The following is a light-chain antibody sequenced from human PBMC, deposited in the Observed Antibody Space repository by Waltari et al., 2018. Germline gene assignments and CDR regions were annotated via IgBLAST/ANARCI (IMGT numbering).Light chain of an antibody. Sequence: EVVMTQSLAALSVFPVERVTLSCKASQNIDNNLAWYQQKPGQSPRLLIYGASTRATGVPARFSGSGSGTEFTLTNSSLQSEDCAVFYCQQYNRWPPLTFGGGTKVEIK. V-gene: IGKV3-15*01. CDR1: QNIDNN. CDR3: QQYNRWPPLT. J-gene: IGKJ4*01. CDR2: GAS.